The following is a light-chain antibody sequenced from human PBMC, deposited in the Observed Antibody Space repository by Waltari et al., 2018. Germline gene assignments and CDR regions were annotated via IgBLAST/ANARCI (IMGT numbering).Light chain of an antibody. CDR2: LGS. CDR1: QSLLHTDGNNY. J-gene: IGKJ3*01. Sequence: DIVMTQSPLSLPVTPGEPASISCRSSQSLLHTDGNNYVDWYLQKPGQSPQLLIYLGSNRASGVPDRFSGSGSGTDFTLKISRVEAEDVGVYYCMQALHSPLHTFGPGTKVDIK. V-gene: IGKV2-28*01. CDR3: MQALHSPLHT.